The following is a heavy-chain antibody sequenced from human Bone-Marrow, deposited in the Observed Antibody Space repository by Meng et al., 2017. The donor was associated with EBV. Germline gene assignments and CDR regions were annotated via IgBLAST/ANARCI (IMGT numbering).Heavy chain of an antibody. Sequence: QVLVVQSGAEVKKPGASVKISCKASGYPFTSYGVTWVRQAPGQGLEWMGWITAYNGLTRYEQKFQGRVMLTTDTSTTTAYMELRSLTFDDTAVYYCARNPRSEYSGYDYWGQGTLVTVSS. CDR3: ARNPRSEYSGYDY. D-gene: IGHD5-12*01. CDR2: ITAYNGLT. J-gene: IGHJ4*02. V-gene: IGHV1-18*01. CDR1: GYPFTSYG.